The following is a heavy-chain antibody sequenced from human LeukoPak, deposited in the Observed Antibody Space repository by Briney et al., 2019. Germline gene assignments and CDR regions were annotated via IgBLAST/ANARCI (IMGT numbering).Heavy chain of an antibody. CDR2: ISSSSSYI. CDR1: GFTFSSYS. D-gene: IGHD3-3*01. J-gene: IGHJ5*02. Sequence: PGGSLRLSCAASGFTFSSYSMNWVRQALGKGLEWVSSISSSSSYIYYADSVKGRFTISRDSAKNSLYLQMNSLRAEDTAVYYCARGPIFGVAYTGIDWFDPWGQGTLVTVSS. CDR3: ARGPIFGVAYTGIDWFDP. V-gene: IGHV3-21*01.